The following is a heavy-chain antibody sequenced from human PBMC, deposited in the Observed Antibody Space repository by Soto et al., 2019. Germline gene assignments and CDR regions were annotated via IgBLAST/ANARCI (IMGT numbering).Heavy chain of an antibody. CDR1: GFTFSSYW. J-gene: IGHJ6*02. CDR2: IKQDGSEK. CDR3: ARVYQGSGWPYHYYGMDF. V-gene: IGHV3-7*01. Sequence: EVQLVESGGGLVQPGGSLRLSCVASGFTFSSYWMSWVRQAPGKGLEWVANIKQDGSEKYYVDSVKDRFTISRDNAKNSLYLQMNSLRAEDSAVYYCARVYQGSGWPYHYYGMDFWGQGTTVTVSS. D-gene: IGHD6-19*01.